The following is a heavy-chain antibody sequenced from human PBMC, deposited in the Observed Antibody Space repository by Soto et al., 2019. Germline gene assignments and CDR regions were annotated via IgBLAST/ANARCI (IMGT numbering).Heavy chain of an antibody. V-gene: IGHV2-5*02. J-gene: IGHJ4*02. Sequence: QITLKESGPTLVKPTQTLTLTCTFSGFSLSTSGVGVGWIRQPPAHALEWLALIYWDDDKRYSPSLRSRLTITTDSVKHGVGLTITNMEPVDTVTYYWAHRPSYCSGGSCCSGFDYWGQGNLVTVSS. CDR1: GFSLSTSGVG. CDR2: IYWDDDK. CDR3: AHRPSYCSGGSCCSGFDY. D-gene: IGHD2-15*01.